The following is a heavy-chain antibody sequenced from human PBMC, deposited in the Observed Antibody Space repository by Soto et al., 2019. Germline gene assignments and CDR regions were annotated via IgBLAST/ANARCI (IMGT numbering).Heavy chain of an antibody. J-gene: IGHJ5*01. Sequence: QVQLVQSGDEVKNPGASVKVSCKPSGYTFTDYHIHWVRQAPGQGPEFMGWINANNGGAGSAQQFQGRPTLTRDTSITTVYMELSNLRSDDTAVYFCAREGGSDSLAPKNSWFDTWGHGTRVTVSS. D-gene: IGHD6-25*01. CDR3: AREGGSDSLAPKNSWFDT. V-gene: IGHV1-2*02. CDR2: INANNGGA. CDR1: GYTFTDYH.